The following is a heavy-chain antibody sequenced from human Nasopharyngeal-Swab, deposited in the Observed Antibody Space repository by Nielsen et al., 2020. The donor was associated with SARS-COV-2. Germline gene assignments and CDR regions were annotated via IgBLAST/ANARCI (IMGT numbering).Heavy chain of an antibody. CDR3: ARGIAARSWFDP. D-gene: IGHD6-6*01. Sequence: SVKVSCKASGGTFSSYAISWVRQAPGQGLEWMGGIIPIFGTANYAQKFQGRVTITADESASTAYMELSSLRSEDTAVYYCARGIAARSWFDPWGQGTLVTVSS. CDR2: IIPIFGTA. V-gene: IGHV1-69*13. CDR1: GGTFSSYA. J-gene: IGHJ5*02.